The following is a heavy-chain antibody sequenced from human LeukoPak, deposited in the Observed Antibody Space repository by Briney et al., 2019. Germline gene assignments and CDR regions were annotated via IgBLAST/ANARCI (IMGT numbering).Heavy chain of an antibody. V-gene: IGHV3-48*01. CDR2: ISSSSSTI. CDR1: GFTFSSYS. J-gene: IGHJ4*02. CDR3: ASIAVAEGY. Sequence: PGGSLRLSCAASGFTFSSYSMNWVRQAPGKGLEWVSYISSSSSTIYYADSVKGRFTISRDNAKNSLYLQMNSLRAEDTAVYYCASIAVAEGYWGQGTLVTVSS. D-gene: IGHD6-19*01.